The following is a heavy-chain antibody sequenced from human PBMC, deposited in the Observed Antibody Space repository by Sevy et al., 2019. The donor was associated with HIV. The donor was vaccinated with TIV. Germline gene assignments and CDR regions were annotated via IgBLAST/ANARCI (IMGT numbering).Heavy chain of an antibody. CDR2: IKSKTDGGTT. D-gene: IGHD1-26*01. V-gene: IGHV3-15*01. J-gene: IGHJ2*01. Sequence: GGSLRLSCAASGFTFSNAWMSWVRQVPGKGLEWVGRIKSKTDGGTTDYAAPVKGRFTISRDDSKNTLYLQMNSLKTEDTAVYYCTIISIVGATWWYFDLWGRGTLVTVSS. CDR1: GFTFSNAW. CDR3: TIISIVGATWWYFDL.